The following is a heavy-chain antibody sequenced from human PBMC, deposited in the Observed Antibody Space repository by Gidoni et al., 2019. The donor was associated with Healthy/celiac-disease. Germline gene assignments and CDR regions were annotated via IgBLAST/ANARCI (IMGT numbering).Heavy chain of an antibody. CDR1: GYSFTSYW. V-gene: IGHV5-51*01. CDR2: IYPGDSDT. J-gene: IGHJ6*02. CDR3: ARSPMESEWPVCAGCYGMDV. D-gene: IGHD6-19*01. Sequence: EVQLVQSGAEVKKPGESLKISCKGSGYSFTSYWIGWVRQMPGKGLEWMGIIYPGDSDTRYSPSFQGQVTISADKSISTAYLQWSSLKASDTAMYYCARSPMESEWPVCAGCYGMDVWGQGTTVTVSS.